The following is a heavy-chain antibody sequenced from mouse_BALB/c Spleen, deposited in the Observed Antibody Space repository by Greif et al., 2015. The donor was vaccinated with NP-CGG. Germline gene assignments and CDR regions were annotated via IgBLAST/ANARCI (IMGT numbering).Heavy chain of an antibody. CDR3: ASYYYGSSYDAMDY. CDR1: GYTFTNYW. J-gene: IGHJ4*01. D-gene: IGHD1-1*01. CDR2: IYPGGGYX. Sequence: QVQLKESGAELVRPGTSVKISCKASGYTFTNYWLGWVKQRPGHGLEWIGDIYPGGGYXNYNEKFKGKATLTADTSSSTAYMQLSSLTSEDSAVYFCASYYYGSSYDAMDYRGQGTSVTVSS. V-gene: IGHV1-63*02.